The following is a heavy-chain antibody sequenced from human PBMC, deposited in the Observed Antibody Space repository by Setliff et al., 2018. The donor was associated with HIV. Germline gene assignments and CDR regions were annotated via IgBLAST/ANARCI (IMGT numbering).Heavy chain of an antibody. D-gene: IGHD3-10*01. CDR3: ARVRLYNAALDY. J-gene: IGHJ4*02. V-gene: IGHV3-33*01. CDR2: IWYDESNK. Sequence: GGSLRLSCAASGFTFSSYGMHWVRQAPGKGLEWVAVIWYDESNKYYADSVKGRFTISRDNSKNTLYLQMNSLRAEDTAVYYCARVRLYNAALDYWGQGTLVTVSS. CDR1: GFTFSSYG.